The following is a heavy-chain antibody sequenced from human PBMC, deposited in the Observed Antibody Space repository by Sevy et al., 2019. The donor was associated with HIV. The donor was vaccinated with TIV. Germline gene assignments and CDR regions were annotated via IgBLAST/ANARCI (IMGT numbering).Heavy chain of an antibody. D-gene: IGHD6-13*01. CDR1: GFPFSNYE. V-gene: IGHV3-48*03. Sequence: GGSLRLSCAASGFPFSNYEMNWVRPAPGKGLEWVAFISTSVSRVFYAESVKGRFTISRDNARNSLYLQMYNLRVEDTALYYCARDIPVAAVDYWGQGTLVTVSS. J-gene: IGHJ4*02. CDR3: ARDIPVAAVDY. CDR2: ISTSVSRV.